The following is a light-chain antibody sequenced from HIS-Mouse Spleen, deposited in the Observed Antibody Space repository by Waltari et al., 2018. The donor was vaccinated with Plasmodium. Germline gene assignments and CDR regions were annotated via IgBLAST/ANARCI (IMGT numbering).Light chain of an antibody. CDR3: QQYYSYPPT. J-gene: IGKJ3*01. Sequence: AIRLTQSPSSLSASTGDRVTITCRASPGISSYLAWYHQQPGKAPKLLIYAASTLQSGVPSRFSGSGSGTDFTLTISCLQSEDFATYYCQQYYSYPPTFGPGTKVDIK. CDR2: AAS. V-gene: IGKV1-8*01. CDR1: PGISSY.